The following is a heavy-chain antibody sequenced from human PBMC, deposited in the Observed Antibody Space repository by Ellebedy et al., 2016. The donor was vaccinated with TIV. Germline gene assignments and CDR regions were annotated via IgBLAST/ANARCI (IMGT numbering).Heavy chain of an antibody. D-gene: IGHD1/OR15-1a*01. V-gene: IGHV1-2*02. J-gene: IGHJ5*01. Sequence: ASVKVSCKASGYTFTSYYMHWVRQAPGQGLEWMGWMNPNSGDINYAQKFQGRVTMTRDTSISTAYMELSSLTSDDTAVYYCTRPGGTILLESWGQGTLVTVSS. CDR3: TRPGGTILLES. CDR2: MNPNSGDI. CDR1: GYTFTSYY.